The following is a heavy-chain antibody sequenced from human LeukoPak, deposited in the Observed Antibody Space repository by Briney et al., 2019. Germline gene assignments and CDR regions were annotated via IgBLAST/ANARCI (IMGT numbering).Heavy chain of an antibody. Sequence: PSETLSLTCAVYGGSFSGYYWSWIRQPPGKGLEWIGEINHSGSTNYNPSLKSRVTISVDTSKNQFPLKLSSVTAADTAVYYCARGGDYDYVWGSYLYFDYWGQGTLVTVSS. CDR1: GGSFSGYY. J-gene: IGHJ4*02. D-gene: IGHD3-16*02. CDR3: ARGGDYDYVWGSYLYFDY. CDR2: INHSGST. V-gene: IGHV4-34*01.